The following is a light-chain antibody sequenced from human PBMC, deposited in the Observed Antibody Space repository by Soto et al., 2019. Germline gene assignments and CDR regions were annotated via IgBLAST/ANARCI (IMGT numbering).Light chain of an antibody. CDR1: QSVRSGY. CDR2: GAS. CDR3: QQYCGSPQT. V-gene: IGKV3-20*01. Sequence: EIVLTQSPGTLSLSPGERATLSCRASQSVRSGYLAWYQQKPGQAPRLLIYGASSRATGIPDRFSGSGSGTDFTLTIRRLEPEDFAMYYCQQYCGSPQTFGQGTKVEI. J-gene: IGKJ1*01.